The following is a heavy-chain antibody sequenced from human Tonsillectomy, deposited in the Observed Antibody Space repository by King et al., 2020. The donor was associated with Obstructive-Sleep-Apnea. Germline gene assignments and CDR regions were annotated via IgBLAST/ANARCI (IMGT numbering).Heavy chain of an antibody. CDR3: AKDVGYGDRGFGY. J-gene: IGHJ4*02. CDR2: ISGSGGST. V-gene: IGHV3-23*04. CDR1: GVTFSSYA. Sequence: VQLVQSGGGLVQPGGSLRLSCAASGVTFSSYAMSWVRQAPGKGVEWVSAISGSGGSTYYADSVKGRFTISRDNSKKTLYLQMNSLRAEETAVYYCAKDVGYGDRGFGYWGQGTLVTVSS. D-gene: IGHD4-17*01.